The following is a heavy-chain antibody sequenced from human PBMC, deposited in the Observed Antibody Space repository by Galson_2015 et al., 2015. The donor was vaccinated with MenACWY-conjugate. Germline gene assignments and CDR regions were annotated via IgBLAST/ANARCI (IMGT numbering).Heavy chain of an antibody. CDR1: GSTFSSYA. CDR3: ASVYCRSSSTPTCTNYFQY. J-gene: IGHJ1*01. D-gene: IGHD2-2*01. CDR2: MSYDGTIQ. V-gene: IGHV3-30*01. Sequence: SLRLSCAASGSTFSSYAMHWVRQAPGKGLEWVAVMSYDGTIQYYADSVKGRFTISRDNSKNTLSLQMNSLRAEDTAVYYCASVYCRSSSTPTCTNYFQYWGQGTLVTVSS.